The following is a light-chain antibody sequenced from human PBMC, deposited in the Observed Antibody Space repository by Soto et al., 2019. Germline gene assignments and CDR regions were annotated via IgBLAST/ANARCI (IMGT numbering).Light chain of an antibody. CDR2: ATS. V-gene: IGKV3-20*01. CDR1: QSVSSY. J-gene: IGKJ3*01. CDR3: QRYGLSPPFS. Sequence: EILLTQSPATLSLSPGERATLSCRASQSVSSYLAWYQQKPGQAPRLLIYATSSRATGIPDRFRGSGSGTDFSLTIARLEPEDFVVYYCQRYGLSPPFSFGPGTKVEIK.